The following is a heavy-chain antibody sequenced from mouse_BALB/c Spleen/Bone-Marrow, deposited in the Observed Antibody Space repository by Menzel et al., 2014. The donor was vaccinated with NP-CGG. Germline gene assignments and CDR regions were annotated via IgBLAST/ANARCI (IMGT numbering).Heavy chain of an antibody. J-gene: IGHJ4*01. CDR2: IYPGDGDT. CDR3: ASVYDYGRGYAMDY. CDR1: GYAFSSYG. D-gene: IGHD2-4*01. Sequence: QVQLQQSGAEVMRPGSSVNISCKASGYAFSSYGMNWVKQRPGQGLEWIGQIYPGDGDTNYNGKFKGRVTLTADKSSSTAYMQLSSLTSEDSAVYFCASVYDYGRGYAMDYWGQGTSVTVSS. V-gene: IGHV1-80*01.